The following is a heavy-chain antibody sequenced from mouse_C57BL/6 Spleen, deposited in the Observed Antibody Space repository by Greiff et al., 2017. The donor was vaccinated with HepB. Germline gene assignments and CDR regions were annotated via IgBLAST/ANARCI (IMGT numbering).Heavy chain of an antibody. J-gene: IGHJ1*03. V-gene: IGHV1-82*01. CDR2: IYPGDGDT. CDR1: GYAFSSSW. Sequence: QVQLQQSGPELVKPGASVKISCKASGYAFSSSWMNWVKQRPGKGLEWIGRIYPGDGDTNYNGKFKGKATLTADKSSSTAYMQLSSLTSEDSAVYFCARKGGRTVVATPYFDVWGTGTTVTVSS. D-gene: IGHD1-1*01. CDR3: ARKGGRTVVATPYFDV.